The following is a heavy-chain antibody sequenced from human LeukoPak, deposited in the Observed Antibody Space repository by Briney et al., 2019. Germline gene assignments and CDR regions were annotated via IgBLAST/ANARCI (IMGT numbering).Heavy chain of an antibody. CDR1: GFTFSSYS. V-gene: IGHV3-48*02. D-gene: IGHD1-26*01. CDR3: ARYRVGATVFDH. Sequence: SGGSLRLSCAASGFTFSSYSMNWVRQAPGKGLEWVSYISSSSSNIYYAESVKGRFTISRDNAKNSLYLQMNSLRDEDTAVYYCARYRVGATVFDHWGQGTLVTVSS. J-gene: IGHJ4*02. CDR2: ISSSSSNI.